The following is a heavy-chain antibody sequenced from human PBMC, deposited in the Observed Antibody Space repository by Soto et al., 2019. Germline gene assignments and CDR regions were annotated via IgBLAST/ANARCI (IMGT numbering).Heavy chain of an antibody. CDR3: ASSFDDQPPLDY. V-gene: IGHV3-11*03. J-gene: IGHJ4*02. CDR1: GFSFSNDY. D-gene: IGHD3-9*01. CDR2: IGRSNTDT. Sequence: GGSLRLACAASGFSFSNDYMTWISQAPGKGLEFISYIGRSNTDTYYADSVKGRFTISRDNARNSLYLKMNSLGADDTALYYCASSFDDQPPLDYWGQGALVTVSS.